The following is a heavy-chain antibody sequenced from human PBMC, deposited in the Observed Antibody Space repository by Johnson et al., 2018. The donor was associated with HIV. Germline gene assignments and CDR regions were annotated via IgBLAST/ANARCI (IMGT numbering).Heavy chain of an antibody. Sequence: VQLVESGGGFVQPGGSLRLSSPSSAFTFINFWMSWVRQAPGKGREWVANIKQDGSEKYYADSVKGRFTISRDNAKNSLYLQMNSLRVEDTAVYYCAREQATLFFRASGAAFNIWGRGTTVTVSS. D-gene: IGHD3-3*01. CDR3: AREQATLFFRASGAAFNI. CDR1: AFTFINFW. J-gene: IGHJ3*02. V-gene: IGHV3-7*01. CDR2: IKQDGSEK.